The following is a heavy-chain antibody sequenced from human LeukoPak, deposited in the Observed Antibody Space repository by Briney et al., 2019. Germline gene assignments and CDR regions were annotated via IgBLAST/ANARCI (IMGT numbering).Heavy chain of an antibody. CDR1: GFTFNHA. CDR3: ARASYYYDTTGLGAVDI. CDR2: INWNSDNI. J-gene: IGHJ3*02. V-gene: IGHV3-9*01. Sequence: GGSLRLSCAASGFTFNHAMYWVRQAPGKGLEWVSGINWNSDNIGYADSVKGRFTISRDDAKNSLFLQMNSLRTEDTALYYCARASYYYDTTGLGAVDIWGQGTMVTVSS. D-gene: IGHD3-22*01.